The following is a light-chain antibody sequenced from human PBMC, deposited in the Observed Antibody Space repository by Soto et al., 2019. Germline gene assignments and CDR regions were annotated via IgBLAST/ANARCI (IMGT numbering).Light chain of an antibody. V-gene: IGKV3-15*01. CDR2: GAS. Sequence: EIVLTQSPATLSLSPGERATLAGRASQSVSSYLAWYQQKPGQAPRLLTYGASTRATGIPARFSGSGSGTEFTLTINSLQPEDFAVYYCQQYYNWPRTFGQGTKVDIK. CDR3: QQYYNWPRT. J-gene: IGKJ1*01. CDR1: QSVSSY.